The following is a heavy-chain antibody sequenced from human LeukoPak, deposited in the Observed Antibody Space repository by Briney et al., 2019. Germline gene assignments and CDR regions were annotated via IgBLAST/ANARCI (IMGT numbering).Heavy chain of an antibody. CDR2: ISGSGGST. J-gene: IGHJ3*02. CDR3: AKDLIQYCSSTSCSDSNPGASDI. Sequence: GGSLRLSCAASGFTFSSYAMSWVRQAPGKGLEWVSAISGSGGSTYYADSVKGRFTISRDNSKNTLYLQMNSLRAEDTAVYYCAKDLIQYCSSTSCSDSNPGASDIWGQGTMVTVSS. CDR1: GFTFSSYA. D-gene: IGHD2-2*01. V-gene: IGHV3-23*01.